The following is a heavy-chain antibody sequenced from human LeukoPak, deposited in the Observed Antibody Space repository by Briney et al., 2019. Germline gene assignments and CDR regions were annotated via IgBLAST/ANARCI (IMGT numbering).Heavy chain of an antibody. CDR3: ARDFCGSCYSSFFDY. Sequence: GASVKVSCKVSGYTLTELSMHWVRQAPGQGLEWMGGIIPIFGTANYAQKFQGRVTITTDESTSTAYMELSSLRSEDTAVYYCARDFCGSCYSSFFDYWGQGTLVTVSS. CDR2: IIPIFGTA. D-gene: IGHD2-15*01. J-gene: IGHJ4*02. CDR1: GYTLTELS. V-gene: IGHV1-69*05.